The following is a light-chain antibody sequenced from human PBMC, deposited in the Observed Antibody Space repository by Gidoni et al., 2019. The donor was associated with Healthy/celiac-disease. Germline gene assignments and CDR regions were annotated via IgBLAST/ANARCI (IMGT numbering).Light chain of an antibody. Sequence: QSVLTQPPSASGTPGQRVTIPCSGSSSNIGSNFVYWYQQLPGTAPKLLIYRNNQRPSGVPDRFSGSKSGTSASLAISGRRSEDEADYYCAAWDDSLSGWVFGGGTKLTVL. V-gene: IGLV1-47*01. CDR3: AAWDDSLSGWV. CDR1: SSNIGSNF. J-gene: IGLJ3*02. CDR2: RNN.